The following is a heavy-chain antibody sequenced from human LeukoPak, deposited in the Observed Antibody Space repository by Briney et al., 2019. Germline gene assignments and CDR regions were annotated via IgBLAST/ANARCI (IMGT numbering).Heavy chain of an antibody. CDR3: ARLASSGWSHCDY. CDR2: IYYSGST. Sequence: SETLSLTCTVSGGPISGYYWSWIRQPPGKGPEWIGYIYYSGSTNYNPSLKSRVTISVDTSKNQFSLKMNSVTAADTAVYYCARLASSGWSHCDYWGQGTLVTVSP. D-gene: IGHD6-19*01. J-gene: IGHJ4*02. V-gene: IGHV4-59*08. CDR1: GGPISGYY.